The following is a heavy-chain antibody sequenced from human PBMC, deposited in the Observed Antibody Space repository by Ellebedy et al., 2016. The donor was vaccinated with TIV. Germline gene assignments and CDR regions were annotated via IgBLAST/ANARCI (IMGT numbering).Heavy chain of an antibody. CDR3: TGNSGAKDY. CDR1: GFTFSSYG. V-gene: IGHV3-23*01. D-gene: IGHD4-23*01. CDR2: ISGAAGST. Sequence: GGSLRLXXAASGFTFSSYGMSWVRQAPGKGLEWVSAISGAAGSTYYADSVKGRFTISRDNSKNTLYLQMNSLRAEDTAVYYCTGNSGAKDYWGQGTLVTVSS. J-gene: IGHJ4*02.